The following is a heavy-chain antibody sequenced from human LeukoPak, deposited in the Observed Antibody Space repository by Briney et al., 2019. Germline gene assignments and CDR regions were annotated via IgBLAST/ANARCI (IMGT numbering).Heavy chain of an antibody. CDR1: GGSISSYY. V-gene: IGHV4-4*07. Sequence: SETLSLTCTVSGGSISSYYWSWIRQPAGKGLEWIGRVYTSGSTNYNPSLKSRVTMSVDTSKNQFSLKLSSVTAADTAVYYCARSIRPNSRFTIFGVEFDYWGQGTLVTVSS. D-gene: IGHD3-3*01. J-gene: IGHJ4*02. CDR3: ARSIRPNSRFTIFGVEFDY. CDR2: VYTSGST.